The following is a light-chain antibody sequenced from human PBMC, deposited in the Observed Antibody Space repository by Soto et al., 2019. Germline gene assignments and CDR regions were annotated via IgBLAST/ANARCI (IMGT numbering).Light chain of an antibody. CDR3: QQSFNKPPT. J-gene: IGKJ4*01. CDR2: GAS. CDR1: QNIKKY. V-gene: IGKV1-39*01. Sequence: DIQMTQSPSTLPASIGDRVTLTCRASQNIKKYLHWYQLKPGKAPKLLIYGASGLQSGVPSRFSGSGSGTDFTLTITNLQPEDFVSFFCQQSFNKPPTFGGGTKVDIK.